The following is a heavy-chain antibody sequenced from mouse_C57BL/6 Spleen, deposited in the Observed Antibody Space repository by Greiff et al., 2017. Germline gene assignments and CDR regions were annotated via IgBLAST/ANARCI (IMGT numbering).Heavy chain of an antibody. CDR2: IEPETGGT. V-gene: IGHV1-15*01. Sequence: QVQLQQSGAELVRPGASVTLSCKASGYTFTDYEMHWVKQSPVHGLEWIGAIEPETGGTAYNQKFKGKAILTADKSSSTAYMEIRSLTSEDSAVYYCTRMAPAWFAYWGQGTLVTVSA. CDR3: TRMAPAWFAY. CDR1: GYTFTDYE. J-gene: IGHJ3*01.